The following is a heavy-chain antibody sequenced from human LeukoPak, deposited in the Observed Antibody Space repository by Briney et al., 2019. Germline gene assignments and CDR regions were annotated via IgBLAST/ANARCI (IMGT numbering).Heavy chain of an antibody. Sequence: GGSLRLSCAAPGFTFSSYAMSWVRQAPGKGLEWVSATSGTSGRTYYADSVKGRFTISRDNSKNTLYLQMNSLRAEDTAVYYCAKVVGTPTKVAWGQGTLVTVSS. V-gene: IGHV3-23*01. CDR3: AKVVGTPTKVA. CDR2: TSGTSGRT. D-gene: IGHD1-26*01. J-gene: IGHJ5*02. CDR1: GFTFSSYA.